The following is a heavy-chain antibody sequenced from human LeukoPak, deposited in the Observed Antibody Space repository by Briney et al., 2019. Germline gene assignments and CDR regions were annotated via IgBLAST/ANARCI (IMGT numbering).Heavy chain of an antibody. V-gene: IGHV1-2*02. D-gene: IGHD3-22*01. CDR1: GYTFTAYY. J-gene: IGHJ4*02. CDR3: AGNGYFDS. CDR2: INTTSGVT. Sequence: GASVTVSFTASGYTFTAYYMHWVRHAPGQGREWMGWINTTSGVTNYSQKFHGRLTITTDTTISTAYIELSRLTAADRAVYYCAGNGYFDSGGQGTLVTVSS.